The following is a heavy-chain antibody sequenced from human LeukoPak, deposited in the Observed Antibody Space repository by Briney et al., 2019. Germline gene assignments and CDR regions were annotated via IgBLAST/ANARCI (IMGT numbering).Heavy chain of an antibody. J-gene: IGHJ5*02. CDR3: ARAGYSSGWWFDP. Sequence: GESLKISCKGSGYSFTSYWIGWVRQMPGKGLEWMGIIYPGDSDTRYSPSFQGQVTISADKSISTAYLQWSSLKASDTAVYYCARAGYSSGWWFDPWGQGTLVTVSS. CDR1: GYSFTSYW. V-gene: IGHV5-51*01. D-gene: IGHD6-19*01. CDR2: IYPGDSDT.